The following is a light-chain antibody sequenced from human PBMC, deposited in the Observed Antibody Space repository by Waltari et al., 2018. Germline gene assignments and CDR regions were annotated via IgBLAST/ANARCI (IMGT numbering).Light chain of an antibody. CDR3: QQYNSYSWWT. J-gene: IGKJ1*01. CDR1: QSISSW. V-gene: IGKV1-5*03. Sequence: DIQMTQSPSTLSASVGDRVTITCRASQSISSWLAWYQQKPGKAPKLLIYKASSLESGVPSRFSGSGSGIEFTLTISSLQPDDFATYYCQQYNSYSWWTFGQGTKVEIK. CDR2: KAS.